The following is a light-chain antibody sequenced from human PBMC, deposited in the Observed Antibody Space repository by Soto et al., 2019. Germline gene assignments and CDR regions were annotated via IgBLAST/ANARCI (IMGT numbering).Light chain of an antibody. V-gene: IGKV3-15*01. CDR2: DAS. J-gene: IGKJ3*01. CDR1: QSVSST. CDR3: QQYDNWPGT. Sequence: EIVMMQSPATLSVSPGERATLSCRASQSVSSTLAWYQQKPGQAPRLLIYDASTRATGVPARFSGSGSGTDFTLTISSLQSEDFAVYFCQQYDNWPGTFGPGTKVDIK.